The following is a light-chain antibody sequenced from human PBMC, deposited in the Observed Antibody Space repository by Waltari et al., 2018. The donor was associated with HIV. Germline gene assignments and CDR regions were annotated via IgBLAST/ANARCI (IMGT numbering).Light chain of an antibody. CDR2: RNN. CDR1: SPTLGSNY. V-gene: IGLV1-47*01. Sequence: QSVLTQPPSASGTPGQRVTISCSGSSPTLGSNYVSWYQQLPGTAPKLLIYRNNQRPSGVPDRFSGSKSGTSASLAISGLRSEDEADYYCATWDDSLSVVVFGGGTKLTVL. J-gene: IGLJ2*01. CDR3: ATWDDSLSVVV.